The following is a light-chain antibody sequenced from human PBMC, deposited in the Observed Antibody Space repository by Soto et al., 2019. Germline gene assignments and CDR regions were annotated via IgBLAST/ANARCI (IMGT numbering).Light chain of an antibody. V-gene: IGLV2-8*01. CDR3: QSYDNNVSGWV. CDR2: EVS. J-gene: IGLJ3*02. CDR1: SSDVGGYNY. Sequence: QAVVTQPPSASGSPGQSVTISCTGTSSDVGGYNYVSWYQQHPGKAPKLMIYEVSKRPSGVPDRLSGSKSGASAALVITGLRADDEADYYCQSYDNNVSGWVFGGGTKLTVL.